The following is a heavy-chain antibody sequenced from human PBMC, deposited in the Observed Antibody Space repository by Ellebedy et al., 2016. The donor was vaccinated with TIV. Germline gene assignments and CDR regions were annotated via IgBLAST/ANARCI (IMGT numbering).Heavy chain of an antibody. D-gene: IGHD1-26*01. CDR3: ARDGGSYSDFDY. V-gene: IGHV1-3*01. Sequence: AASVKVSCKASGYTFISYAMHWVRQAPGQRLEWMGWINAGNGNTKYSQKFQGWVTMTRDTSISTAYMELSRLRSDDTAVYYCARDGGSYSDFDYWGQGTLVTVSS. J-gene: IGHJ4*02. CDR1: GYTFISYA. CDR2: INAGNGNT.